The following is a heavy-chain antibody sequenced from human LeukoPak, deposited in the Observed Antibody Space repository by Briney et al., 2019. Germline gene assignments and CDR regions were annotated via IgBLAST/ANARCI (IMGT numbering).Heavy chain of an antibody. CDR2: IYTSGST. Sequence: SETLSLTCTVSGGSISSYYWSWIRQPAGKGLEWIGRIYTSGSTNYNPSLKSRVTMSVDTSKNQSSLKLSSVTAADTAVYYCHVGGYYRKNGMDVWGQGTTVTVSS. D-gene: IGHD3-22*01. V-gene: IGHV4-4*07. J-gene: IGHJ6*02. CDR1: GGSISSYY. CDR3: HVGGYYRKNGMDV.